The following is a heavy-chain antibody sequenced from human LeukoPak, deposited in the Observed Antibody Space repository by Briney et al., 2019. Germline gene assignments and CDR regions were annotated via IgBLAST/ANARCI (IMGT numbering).Heavy chain of an antibody. D-gene: IGHD2-15*01. Sequence: PSETLSLTCAVYGGSFSGWWSWIRQPPGKGLEWIGEIHHSGGTKYNPSLRSLDTISVDTSKRQISLKMTSVTAADTAIYYCVRHNGWAFDIWGQGTVVTVSS. CDR1: GGSFSGW. V-gene: IGHV4-34*01. J-gene: IGHJ3*02. CDR2: IHHSGGT. CDR3: VRHNGWAFDI.